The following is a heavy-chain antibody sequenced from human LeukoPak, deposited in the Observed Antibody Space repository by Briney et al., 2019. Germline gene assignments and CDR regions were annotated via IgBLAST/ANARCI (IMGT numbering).Heavy chain of an antibody. J-gene: IGHJ4*02. D-gene: IGHD3-16*01. V-gene: IGHV4-59*08. Sequence: SETLSLTCTVSGGSISSYYWSWIRQPPGKGLEWIGYIYYSGSTNYNPSLKSRVTISVDTSKNQFSLKLSSVTAADTAVYYCARLGFASVYYWGQGTLVTVSS. CDR3: ARLGFASVYY. CDR2: IYYSGST. CDR1: GGSISSYY.